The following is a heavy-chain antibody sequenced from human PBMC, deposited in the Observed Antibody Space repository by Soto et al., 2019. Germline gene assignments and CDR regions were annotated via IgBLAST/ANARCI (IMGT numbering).Heavy chain of an antibody. D-gene: IGHD4-17*01. CDR2: NFSKDAK. V-gene: IGHV2-26*01. J-gene: IGHJ2*01. CDR1: GFSISNERWG. CDR3: ARIRYGDYDHLYFDL. Sequence: QVTLKESGPVLVKPTETLTLTCTVSGFSISNERWGVSWKRQRPGKALELLAHNFSKDAKYSTTSLKSRLPIAKDTSESQVDLIIANMDPVDTATYHCARIRYGDYDHLYFDLWGRVTLVTVSS.